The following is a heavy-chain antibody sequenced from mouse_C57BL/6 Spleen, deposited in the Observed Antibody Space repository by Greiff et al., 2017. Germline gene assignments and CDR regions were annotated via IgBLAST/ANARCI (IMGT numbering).Heavy chain of an antibody. CDR2: IWTGGGT. D-gene: IGHD3-2*02. CDR1: GFSLTSYA. J-gene: IGHJ3*01. CDR3: ALSTAQATPWFAY. V-gene: IGHV2-9-1*01. Sequence: QVQLQQSGPGLVAPSQSLSITCTVSGFSLTSYAISWVRQPPGKGLEWLGVIWTGGGTNYNSALKSRLSISKDNSKSQVFVKMNSLQTDDTARYYCALSTAQATPWFAYWGQGTLVTVSA.